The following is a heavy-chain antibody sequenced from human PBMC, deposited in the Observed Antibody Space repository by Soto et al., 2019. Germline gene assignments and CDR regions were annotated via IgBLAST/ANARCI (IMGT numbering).Heavy chain of an antibody. Sequence: SETLSLTCAVYGGSFSGYYWSWIRQPPGKGLEWIGEINHSGSTNYNPSLKSRVTISVDTSKNQFSLKLSSVTAADTAVYYCVSTAMAQFNDYWGQGTLVTVSS. CDR2: INHSGST. D-gene: IGHD5-18*01. V-gene: IGHV4-34*01. CDR1: GGSFSGYY. CDR3: VSTAMAQFNDY. J-gene: IGHJ4*02.